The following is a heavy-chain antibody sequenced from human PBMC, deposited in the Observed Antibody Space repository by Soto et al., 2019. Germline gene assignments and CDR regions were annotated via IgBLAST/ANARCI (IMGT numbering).Heavy chain of an antibody. D-gene: IGHD2-15*01. CDR1: GGSTSGNGYY. CDR3: ARDSTSEERAAPSDAFDI. V-gene: IGHV4-39*07. CDR2: IYYSGST. J-gene: IGHJ3*02. Sequence: PSETLSLTCTVSGGSTSGNGYYWGWIRQYPGKGLEWIGCIYYSGSTYYNPSLKSRVTISVDTSKNQFSLKLSSVTAADTAVYYCARDSTSEERAAPSDAFDIWGQGTMVTVSS.